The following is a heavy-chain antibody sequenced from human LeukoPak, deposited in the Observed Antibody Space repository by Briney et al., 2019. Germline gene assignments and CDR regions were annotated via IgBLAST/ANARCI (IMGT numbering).Heavy chain of an antibody. CDR2: ISGSGGST. CDR1: GFTFSSYA. V-gene: IGHV3-23*01. D-gene: IGHD6-6*01. CDR3: AKDPYSSSPNNWFDP. Sequence: GGSLRLSCAASGFTFSSYAMSWVRQAPGKGLEWVSAISGSGGSTYYADSVKGRFTISRDNPKNTLYLQMNSLRAEDTAVYYCAKDPYSSSPNNWFDPWGQGTLVTVSS. J-gene: IGHJ5*02.